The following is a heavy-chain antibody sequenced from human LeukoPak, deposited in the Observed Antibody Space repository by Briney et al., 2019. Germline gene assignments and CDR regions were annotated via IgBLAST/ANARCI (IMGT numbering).Heavy chain of an antibody. CDR1: GYTFTSYG. J-gene: IGHJ4*02. V-gene: IGHV1-18*01. CDR3: AREVDSSGYYYVDY. Sequence: EASVKVSCKASGYTFTSYGISWVRQAPGQGLEWMGWISAYNGNTNYAQKLQGRVTMTTDTSTSTAYMELRSLRSDDTAVYYCAREVDSSGYYYVDYWGQGTLVTVSS. CDR2: ISAYNGNT. D-gene: IGHD3-22*01.